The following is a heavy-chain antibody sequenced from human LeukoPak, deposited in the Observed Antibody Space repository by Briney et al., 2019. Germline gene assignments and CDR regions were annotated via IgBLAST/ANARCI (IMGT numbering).Heavy chain of an antibody. V-gene: IGHV4-34*01. J-gene: IGHJ4*02. D-gene: IGHD1-26*01. Sequence: PSETLSLTCAVYGGSFSGYYWSWIRQPPGKGLEWIGEINHSGSTNYNPSLKSRVTISVDTSKNQFSLKLSSVTAADTAVYYCARHRYGGARVDYWGQGTLVTVSS. CDR2: INHSGST. CDR1: GGSFSGYY. CDR3: ARHRYGGARVDY.